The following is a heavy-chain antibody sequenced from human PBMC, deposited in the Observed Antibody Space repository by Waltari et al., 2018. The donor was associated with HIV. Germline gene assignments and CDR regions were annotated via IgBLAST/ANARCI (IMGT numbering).Heavy chain of an antibody. CDR2: INWNGGST. Sequence: EVQLVESGGGVVRPGGSLRLYCAISGFTFDDYGMTWVRQAPGKGLEWVSNINWNGGSTGYADSVKGRFTISRDNAKNSLYLEMNSLRAEDTAMYYCCRGVYQWFDPWGQGTLVTVSS. CDR1: GFTFDDYG. J-gene: IGHJ5*02. V-gene: IGHV3-20*04. D-gene: IGHD2-2*01. CDR3: CRGVYQWFDP.